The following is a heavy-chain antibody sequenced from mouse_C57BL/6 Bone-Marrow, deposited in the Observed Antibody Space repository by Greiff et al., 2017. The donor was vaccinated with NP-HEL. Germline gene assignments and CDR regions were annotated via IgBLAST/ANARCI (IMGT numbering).Heavy chain of an antibody. Sequence: VQLQQSGSELRSPGSSVKLSCKDFDSEVFPIAYMSWVRQKPGHGFEWIGGILPSIGRTIYGEKFEDKATLDADTLSNTAYLELNSLTSEDSAIYYCARRGLYGSSYGYAMDYWGQGTSVTVSS. D-gene: IGHD1-1*01. CDR2: ILPSIGRT. J-gene: IGHJ4*01. V-gene: IGHV15-2*01. CDR3: ARRGLYGSSYGYAMDY. CDR1: DSEVFPIAY.